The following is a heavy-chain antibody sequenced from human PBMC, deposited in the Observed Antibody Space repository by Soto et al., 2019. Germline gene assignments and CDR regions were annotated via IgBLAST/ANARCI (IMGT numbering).Heavy chain of an antibody. V-gene: IGHV4-59*08. CDR2: IYYSGST. CDR1: GGSISSYY. CDR3: ARLVEGRRLGESMYYYYYYMDV. D-gene: IGHD3-10*01. J-gene: IGHJ6*03. Sequence: SETLSLTCTVSGGSISSYYWSWIRQPPGKGLEWIGYIYYSGSTNYNPSLKSRVTISVDTSKNQFSLKLSSVTAADTAVYYCARLVEGRRLGESMYYYYYYMDVWGKGTTVTVSS.